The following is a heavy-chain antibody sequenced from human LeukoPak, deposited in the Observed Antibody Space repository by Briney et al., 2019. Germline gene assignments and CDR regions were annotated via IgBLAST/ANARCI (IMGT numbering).Heavy chain of an antibody. J-gene: IGHJ4*02. CDR1: GFTFSSHG. CDR2: ISSSSSYI. D-gene: IGHD5-18*01. Sequence: GRSLRLSCAASGFTFSSHGMHWVRQAPGKGLEWVSSISSSSSYIYYADSVKGRFTISRDNAKNSLYLQMNSLRAEDTAVYYCARSSGYSYGYMGADYWGQGTLVTVSS. V-gene: IGHV3-21*01. CDR3: ARSSGYSYGYMGADY.